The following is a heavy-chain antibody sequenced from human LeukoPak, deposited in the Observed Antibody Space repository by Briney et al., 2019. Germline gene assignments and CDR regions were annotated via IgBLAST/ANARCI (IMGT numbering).Heavy chain of an antibody. CDR2: IGTASDT. V-gene: IGHV3-13*01. J-gene: IGHJ6*03. CDR1: GFAFSSFD. Sequence: GGSLRLSCAASGFAFSSFDMHWVRHPTGQGLEWVSTIGTASDTYYPGSVEGRFTLSRDNAKNSLYLQMNSLTAGDTAVYYCARGPPRGKYYYMDVWGKGTTVTVSS. CDR3: ARGPPRGKYYYMDV. D-gene: IGHD1-1*01.